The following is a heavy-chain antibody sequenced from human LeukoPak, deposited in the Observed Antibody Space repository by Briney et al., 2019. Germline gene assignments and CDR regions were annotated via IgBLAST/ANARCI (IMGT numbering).Heavy chain of an antibody. CDR2: IYHSGST. Sequence: PSETLSLTCAVSGGSISSGGYYWSWIRQPPGKGLEWIGYIYHSGSTYYNPSLKSRVTISVDRSKNQFSLKLSSVTAADTAVYYCAREVRPYCSSTSCHDAFDIWGQGTMVTVSS. V-gene: IGHV4-30-2*01. CDR3: AREVRPYCSSTSCHDAFDI. CDR1: GGSISSGGYY. D-gene: IGHD2-2*01. J-gene: IGHJ3*02.